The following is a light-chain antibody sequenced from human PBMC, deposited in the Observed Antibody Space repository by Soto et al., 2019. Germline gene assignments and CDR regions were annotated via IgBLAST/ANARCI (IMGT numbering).Light chain of an antibody. CDR1: SSNIGAGYD. J-gene: IGLJ1*01. Sequence: QSVLTQPPSVSGAPGQRVTISCTGSSSNIGAGYDVHWYQQLPGTAPKLLIYGNSNRPSGVPDRFSGSKSGTSATLGITGFQTGDEADYYCGSWDSSLSAYVFGTGTKVTDL. CDR3: GSWDSSLSAYV. V-gene: IGLV1-40*01. CDR2: GNS.